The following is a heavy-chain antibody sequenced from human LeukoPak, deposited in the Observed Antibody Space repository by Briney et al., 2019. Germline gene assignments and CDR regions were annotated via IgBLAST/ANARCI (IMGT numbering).Heavy chain of an antibody. CDR3: ARDPLYGYFDY. V-gene: IGHV3-7*01. D-gene: IGHD2/OR15-2a*01. Sequence: GGSLRLSCAASGFAFSSYWMNWARQAPGKGLEWVASISHNGNVNYYVDSVKGRFTISRDNAKNSLYLQMNSLRAEDTAVYYCARDPLYGYFDYWGQGTLVTVSS. J-gene: IGHJ4*02. CDR2: ISHNGNVN. CDR1: GFAFSSYW.